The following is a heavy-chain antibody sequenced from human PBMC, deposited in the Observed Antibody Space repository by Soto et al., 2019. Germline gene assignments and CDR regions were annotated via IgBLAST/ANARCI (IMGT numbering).Heavy chain of an antibody. CDR1: ADTFNSYS. J-gene: IGHJ5*02. CDR2: ITPVFGTA. CDR3: ARSLEGTTITNWFDP. V-gene: IGHV1-69*01. D-gene: IGHD5-12*01. Sequence: QVQLVQSGAEVKKPGSSVKVSCKASADTFNSYSLSWLRQAPGQRLERMGGITPVFGTADYAQRFEDRLTITADDSTSTVYMELSSLRSDDTAVYYCARSLEGTTITNWFDPWGQGALVTVSS.